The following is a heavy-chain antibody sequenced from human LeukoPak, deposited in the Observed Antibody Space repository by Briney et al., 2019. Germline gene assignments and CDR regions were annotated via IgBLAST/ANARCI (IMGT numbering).Heavy chain of an antibody. D-gene: IGHD4-17*01. Sequence: PGGSLRLSCAASGFTFSSYAMSWVRQAPGKGLEWVSAISGSGGCTYYADSVKGRFTISRDNSKNTLYLQMNSLRAEDTAVYYCAKGPTMTTVTTVFDYWGQGTLVTVSS. CDR3: AKGPTMTTVTTVFDY. J-gene: IGHJ4*02. V-gene: IGHV3-23*01. CDR2: ISGSGGCT. CDR1: GFTFSSYA.